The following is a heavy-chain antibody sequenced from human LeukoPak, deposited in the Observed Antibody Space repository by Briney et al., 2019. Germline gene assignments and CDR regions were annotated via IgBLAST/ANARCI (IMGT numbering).Heavy chain of an antibody. D-gene: IGHD6-19*01. CDR1: GYTFTSYD. V-gene: IGHV1-8*01. Sequence: GASVKVSCKASGYTFTSYDINWVRQATGQGLEWMGWMNPNSGNTGYAQKFQGRVTMTRNTSISTAYMELSSLRSEDTAVYYCARGSLGSGWYFSSYYYYGMDVWGQGTTVTVSS. CDR2: MNPNSGNT. CDR3: ARGSLGSGWYFSSYYYYGMDV. J-gene: IGHJ6*02.